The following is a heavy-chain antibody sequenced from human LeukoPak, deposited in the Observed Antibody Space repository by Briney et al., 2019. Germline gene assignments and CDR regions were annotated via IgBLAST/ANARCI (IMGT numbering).Heavy chain of an antibody. V-gene: IGHV3-43*02. CDR1: GFTCDDYA. CDR3: VKEPHYYDRSGYF. J-gene: IGHJ4*02. CDR2: IGGDGGST. Sequence: GGSLRLSCAASGFTCDDYAMHWVRQAPGKGLEWVSLIGGDGGSTYYADSVKGRFTISRDNSKNSLFLQMKSLRTDDTALYYCVKEPHYYDRSGYFWGQGTLVTVSS. D-gene: IGHD3-22*01.